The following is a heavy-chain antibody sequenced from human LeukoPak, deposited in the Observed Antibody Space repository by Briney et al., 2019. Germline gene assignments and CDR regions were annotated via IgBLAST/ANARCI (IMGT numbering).Heavy chain of an antibody. CDR3: TIGRSH. D-gene: IGHD2-15*01. CDR2: IRNKADNYAT. CDR1: GFTFSGAP. Sequence: PGGSLKLSCAASGFTFSGAPMHWVRQASGKGLEWVGRIRNKADNYATAYAASVKGRYTISRHDSNNTAYLHMNSLKTEDTAIYYCTIGRSHWGQGTLVTVTS. V-gene: IGHV3-73*01. J-gene: IGHJ4*02.